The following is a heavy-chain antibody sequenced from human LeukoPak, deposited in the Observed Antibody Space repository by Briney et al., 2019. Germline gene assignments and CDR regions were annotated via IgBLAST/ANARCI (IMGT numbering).Heavy chain of an antibody. Sequence: PGGSLRLSCAASGFTFSSYWMSWVRQAPGKGLERVAVIWYDGSNKYYADSVKGRFTISRDNSKNTLYLQMDSLRAEDTAVYYCARDRYYYGSGSYYNWYYYYYGMDVWGQGTTVTVPS. CDR3: ARDRYYYGSGSYYNWYYYYYGMDV. CDR1: GFTFSSYW. V-gene: IGHV3-33*08. J-gene: IGHJ6*02. D-gene: IGHD3-10*01. CDR2: IWYDGSNK.